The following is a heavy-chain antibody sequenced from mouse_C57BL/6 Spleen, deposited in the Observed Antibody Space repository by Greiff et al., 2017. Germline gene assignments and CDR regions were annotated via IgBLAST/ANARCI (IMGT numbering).Heavy chain of an antibody. D-gene: IGHD1-1*01. CDR2: ISSGGDYI. J-gene: IGHJ3*01. Sequence: EVKVVESGEGLVKPGGSLKLSCAASGFTFSSYAMSWVRQTPEKRLEWVAYISSGGDYIYYADTVKGRFTISRDNARNTLYLQMSSLKSEDTAMYYCTREGDLRYAYWGQGTLVTVSA. CDR1: GFTFSSYA. CDR3: TREGDLRYAY. V-gene: IGHV5-9-1*02.